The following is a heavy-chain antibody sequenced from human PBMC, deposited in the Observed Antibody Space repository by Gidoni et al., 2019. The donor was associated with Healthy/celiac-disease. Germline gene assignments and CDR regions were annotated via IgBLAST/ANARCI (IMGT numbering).Heavy chain of an antibody. V-gene: IGHV3-66*01. Sequence: EVQLVESGGGLVQPGGSLRLSCAASGFTVSSNYMSWVRQAPGKGLEWVSVIYSGGSTYYADSVKGRFTISRDNSKNTLYLQMNSLRAEDTAVYYCAGVSKAARPFILYYYYGMDVWGQGTTVTVSS. D-gene: IGHD6-6*01. J-gene: IGHJ6*02. CDR2: IYSGGST. CDR1: GFTVSSNY. CDR3: AGVSKAARPFILYYYYGMDV.